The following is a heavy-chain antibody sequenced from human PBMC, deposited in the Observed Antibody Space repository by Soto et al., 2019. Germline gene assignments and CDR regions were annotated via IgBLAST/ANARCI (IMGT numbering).Heavy chain of an antibody. J-gene: IGHJ4*02. D-gene: IGHD2-21*02. CDR2: IPDDGDKI. Sequence: QVQLVESGGGVVQPGRSLRLSCAASGFSFSTYAMHWVRQAPGKGLEWMAVIPDDGDKIHYADSVKGRFTISRDNSKNPLYLQIYSLRVEDTAVYYCVRGTCYDCWNIDYWGQGVLVTVSS. CDR1: GFSFSTYA. V-gene: IGHV3-30-3*01. CDR3: VRGTCYDCWNIDY.